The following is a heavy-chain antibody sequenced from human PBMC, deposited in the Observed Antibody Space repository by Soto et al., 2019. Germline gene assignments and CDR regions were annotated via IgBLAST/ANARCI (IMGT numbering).Heavy chain of an antibody. CDR1: GFTFSSYS. Sequence: GGSLRLSCAASGFTFSSYSMNWVRQAPGKGLEWVSYISSSSSTIYYADSVKGRFTISRDNAKNSLYLQMNSLRGEDTAVYYCARLQDVDTAMVNYWGQGTLVTVSS. J-gene: IGHJ4*02. V-gene: IGHV3-48*01. CDR2: ISSSSSTI. D-gene: IGHD5-18*01. CDR3: ARLQDVDTAMVNY.